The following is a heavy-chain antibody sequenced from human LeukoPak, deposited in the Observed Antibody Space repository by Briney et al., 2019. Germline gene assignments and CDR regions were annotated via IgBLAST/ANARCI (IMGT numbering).Heavy chain of an antibody. J-gene: IGHJ2*01. CDR1: GGSIHGWY. Sequence: SETLSLTCSVSGGSIHGWYWGWIRQPPGKGLEWIAYISYSWTTNYHPSLTSRVTISVDTSQNQFSLKLSSVTAADTAIYYCSRVYTSSSYWYFDLWGRGTLVTVSS. CDR3: SRVYTSSSYWYFDL. D-gene: IGHD6-13*01. V-gene: IGHV4-59*01. CDR2: ISYSWTT.